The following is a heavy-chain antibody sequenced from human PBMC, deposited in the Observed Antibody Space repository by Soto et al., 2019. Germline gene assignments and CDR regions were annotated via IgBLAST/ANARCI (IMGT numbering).Heavy chain of an antibody. CDR3: AGSVLHLPSDGGFGLDV. J-gene: IGHJ6*02. CDR1: GGSISSGGSY. CDR2: VSYSGIT. D-gene: IGHD6-13*01. Sequence: VQLQELGPGLLKLSQILSLTCSVSGGSISSGGSYWTGVGQRPWKGLEWMGFVSYSGITYHRPSLARGLSMSGDTSQMWCCRRRTSVTGADTAVYYSAGSVLHLPSDGGFGLDVGGQGTRVTGSS. V-gene: IGHV4-31*07.